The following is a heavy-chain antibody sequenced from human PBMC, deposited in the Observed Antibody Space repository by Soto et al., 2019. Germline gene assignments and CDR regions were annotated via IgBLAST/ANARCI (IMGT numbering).Heavy chain of an antibody. CDR1: GFAFSSYG. Sequence: EVQLLESGGGLVQPGGSLRLSCAASGFAFSSYGMSWVRQAPGKGLEWVSGISGSGANTYYAASVKGRFTISRDNSEHTLFLQMNSLRDKDTAVYLCAKVSSSSWYDGFDIWGQGTLVTVSS. D-gene: IGHD6-13*01. V-gene: IGHV3-23*01. CDR3: AKVSSSSWYDGFDI. CDR2: ISGSGANT. J-gene: IGHJ3*02.